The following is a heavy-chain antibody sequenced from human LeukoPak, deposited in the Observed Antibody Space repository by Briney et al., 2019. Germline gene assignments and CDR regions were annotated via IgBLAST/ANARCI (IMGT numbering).Heavy chain of an antibody. J-gene: IGHJ4*02. CDR3: AAGGVQGFDY. CDR1: GGSISSYY. CDR2: IYYSGST. D-gene: IGHD3-10*01. V-gene: IGHV4-59*01. Sequence: PSETLSLTCTVSGGSISSYYWSWIRQPPGKGLEWIGYIYYSGSTNYNPSLKSRVTIPVDTSKNQFSLKLSSVTAADTAVYYCAAGGVQGFDYWGQGTLVTVSS.